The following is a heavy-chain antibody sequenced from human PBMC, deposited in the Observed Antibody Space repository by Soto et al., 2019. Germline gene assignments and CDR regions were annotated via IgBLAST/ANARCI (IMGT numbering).Heavy chain of an antibody. V-gene: IGHV3-49*04. CDR1: GFTFGDYG. Sequence: PGGSLRVSCTTSGFTFGDYGMSWVRRAPGKGLEWVGFIRSKAFGGTTEYAASVKGRFTISRDDSKSIAYLQMNSLKTEDTAVYYCSRPKGHPTYGDLDYWGQGTLVTVSS. J-gene: IGHJ4*02. D-gene: IGHD4-17*01. CDR3: SRPKGHPTYGDLDY. CDR2: IRSKAFGGTT.